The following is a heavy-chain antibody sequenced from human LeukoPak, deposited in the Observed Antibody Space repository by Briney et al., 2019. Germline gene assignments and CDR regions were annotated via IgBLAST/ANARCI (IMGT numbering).Heavy chain of an antibody. CDR3: ARTKHDYIWGSYTTKRKYYVDC. J-gene: IGHJ4*02. Sequence: PSETLSLTCSVSGGSISNYYWSWIRQPPGKGLEWIGYIYPSGSTNYNPSPKSQVTISVDTSRNQFSGKLRSWTAADTAVYYCARTKHDYIWGSYTTKRKYYVDCWGQGTLVTFSS. CDR1: GGSISNYY. CDR2: IYPSGST. D-gene: IGHD3-16*01. V-gene: IGHV4-4*09.